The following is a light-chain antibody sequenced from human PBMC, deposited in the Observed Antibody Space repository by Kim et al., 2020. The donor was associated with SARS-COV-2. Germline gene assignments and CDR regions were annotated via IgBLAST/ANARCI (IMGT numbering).Light chain of an antibody. Sequence: PGERATLSCRASESVSSYLGWYQQRPGQAPRLLIYDASNRVPGIPARFSGSGSGTDFTLTISSLEPEDFAVYYCQHRANWPLTFGGGTKVDI. CDR1: ESVSSY. J-gene: IGKJ4*01. V-gene: IGKV3-11*01. CDR2: DAS. CDR3: QHRANWPLT.